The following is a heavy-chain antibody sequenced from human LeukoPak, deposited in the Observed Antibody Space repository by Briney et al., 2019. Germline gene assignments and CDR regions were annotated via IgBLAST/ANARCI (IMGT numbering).Heavy chain of an antibody. J-gene: IGHJ6*02. CDR3: ARERDVYDSSGYYWYGMDV. Sequence: ASVKVSCKASGYTFTSYGISWVRQAPGQGLEWMGWISAYNGNTNYAQKLQGRVTMTTDTSTSTAYMELRSLRSDDTAVHYCARERDVYDSSGYYWYGMDVWGQGTTVTVSS. CDR1: GYTFTSYG. CDR2: ISAYNGNT. D-gene: IGHD3-22*01. V-gene: IGHV1-18*01.